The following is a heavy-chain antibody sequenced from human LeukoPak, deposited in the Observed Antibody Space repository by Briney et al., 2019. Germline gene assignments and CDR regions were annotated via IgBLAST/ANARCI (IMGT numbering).Heavy chain of an antibody. CDR1: GFTFSNYA. CDR3: AKRGVRGSYYFDL. J-gene: IGHJ4*02. CDR2: MSSTDGTT. Sequence: PGGSLRLSCAASGFTFSNYAMTWVRQAPGKGLEWVSTMSSTDGTTFYADSVKGRFTISRDNSKNILYLQMNNLRAEDTAVYHCAKRGVRGSYYFDLWGQGTLVTVSS. V-gene: IGHV3-23*01. D-gene: IGHD3-10*01.